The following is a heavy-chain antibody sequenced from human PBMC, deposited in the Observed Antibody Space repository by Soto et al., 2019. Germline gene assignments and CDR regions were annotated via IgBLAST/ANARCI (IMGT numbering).Heavy chain of an antibody. D-gene: IGHD2-21*01. CDR1: GFIFSSYV. Sequence: GGSLRLSCAASGFIFSSYVMYWVRQAPGKGLEWVAFMSYDGTTKYYADSVKGRFTISRDNSKNTLYLQMNNLRPEDTGVYYCAREVLWSRYFDYWGQGTLVTVSS. V-gene: IGHV3-30-3*01. CDR3: AREVLWSRYFDY. J-gene: IGHJ4*02. CDR2: MSYDGTTK.